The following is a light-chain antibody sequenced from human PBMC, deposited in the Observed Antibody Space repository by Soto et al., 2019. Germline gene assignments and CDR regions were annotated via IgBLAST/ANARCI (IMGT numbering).Light chain of an antibody. CDR2: GAS. V-gene: IGKV3-20*01. CDR3: QQYCSSPFT. Sequence: EIVLTQSPGTLSLSPGERATLSCRASQSFSSSYLAWYQQKPGQAPRLLIYGASSRATGIPDRFSGSGSGTGFTLTISRLEPEDFAVYYCQQYCSSPFTFGPGTKVDIK. CDR1: QSFSSSY. J-gene: IGKJ3*01.